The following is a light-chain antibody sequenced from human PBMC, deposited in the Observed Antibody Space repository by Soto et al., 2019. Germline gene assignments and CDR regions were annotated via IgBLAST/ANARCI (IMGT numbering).Light chain of an antibody. CDR3: RSYTTTTTVI. V-gene: IGLV2-14*01. CDR1: SRDIGNYNY. J-gene: IGLJ7*01. CDR2: EVT. Sequence: QSALTQPASVSGSPGQSITISCTGTSRDIGNYNYVSWYQHYPGKAPKLIIYEVTDRPSGVSNRFSASKSGNTASLTISGLQAEDEADYYCRSYTTTTTVIFGGGTQLTVL.